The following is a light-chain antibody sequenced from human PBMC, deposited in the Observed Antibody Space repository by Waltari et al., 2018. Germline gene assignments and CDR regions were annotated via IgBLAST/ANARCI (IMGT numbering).Light chain of an antibody. CDR3: QQRGNWRLT. J-gene: IGKJ5*01. CDR1: RSVITY. CDR2: DAS. V-gene: IGKV3-11*01. Sequence: LVLPQSPAPLSLSPGERATLPCRASRSVITYLAWYQQKPVQAPSLLIYDASKRATGIPARFSGSGSGTDFALTISSVEPEDCAVYYCQQRGNWRLTFGQGTRLEIK.